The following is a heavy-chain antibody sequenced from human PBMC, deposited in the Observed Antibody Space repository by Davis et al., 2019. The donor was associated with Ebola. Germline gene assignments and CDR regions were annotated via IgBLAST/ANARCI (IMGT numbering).Heavy chain of an antibody. J-gene: IGHJ6*04. V-gene: IGHV4-59*01. CDR3: ARDHSSPRHYYYYGMDV. Sequence: SETLSLTCTVSGGSISSYYWSWIRQPPGKGLEWIGYVYYSGSTNYNPSLQSRVAISVDTSKNQFSLKLSSVTAADTAVYYCARDHSSPRHYYYYGMDVWGKGTTVTVSS. CDR1: GGSISSYY. D-gene: IGHD6-13*01. CDR2: VYYSGST.